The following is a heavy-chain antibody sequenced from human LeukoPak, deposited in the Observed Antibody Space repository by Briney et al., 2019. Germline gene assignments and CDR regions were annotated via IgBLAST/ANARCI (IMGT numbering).Heavy chain of an antibody. V-gene: IGHV3-23*01. CDR1: GFTSSSYA. CDR3: AKDTGYSYGLGY. Sequence: PGGSPRLSCAASGFTSSSYAMSWGPHAPGKGLEWGSAISGSGGSTYYADSVKGRFTISRDNSKNTLYLQMNSLRAEDTAVYYCAKDTGYSYGLGYWGQGTLVTVSS. CDR2: ISGSGGST. J-gene: IGHJ4*02. D-gene: IGHD5-18*01.